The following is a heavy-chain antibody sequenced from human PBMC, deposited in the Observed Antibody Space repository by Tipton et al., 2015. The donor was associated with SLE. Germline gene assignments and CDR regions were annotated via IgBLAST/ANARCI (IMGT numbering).Heavy chain of an antibody. CDR3: AGAGGWDYYDNSGYVDAFNL. CDR1: GDSVGTNY. J-gene: IGHJ3*01. V-gene: IGHV4-4*07. CDR2: LYGRGSP. D-gene: IGHD3-22*01. Sequence: TLSLTCTVSGDSVGTNYWNWIRQPAGKGLEWIGRLYGRGSPPHYNPSLEGRVTVSVDTSQNQVSLKLTSVTAADTAVYYCAGAGGWDYYDNSGYVDAFNLWGQGTMVTVSS.